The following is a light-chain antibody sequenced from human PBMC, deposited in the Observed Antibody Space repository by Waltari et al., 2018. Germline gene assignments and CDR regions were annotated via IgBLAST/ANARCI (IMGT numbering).Light chain of an antibody. Sequence: DIVMTQSPDSLAVSLGERATINCKSSPSVLYSSDNRNYLAWYQQKPGQPPNLLIYWPSTRESGVPDRFSGSGSGTDFTLTISSLQAEDVAVYYCQQYYITPLSFGGGTKVEIK. CDR2: WPS. CDR3: QQYYITPLS. V-gene: IGKV4-1*01. J-gene: IGKJ4*01. CDR1: PSVLYSSDNRNY.